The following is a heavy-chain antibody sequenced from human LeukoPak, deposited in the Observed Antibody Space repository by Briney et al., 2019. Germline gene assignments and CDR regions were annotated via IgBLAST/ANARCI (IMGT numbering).Heavy chain of an antibody. Sequence: GGALRLSCAASGCTFSSYWMSWVRQAPGKGLEGVANIKQDGSEKYYVDSVKGRFTISRDNAKNSLYLQMNSLRAEDTAVYYCARVLAGYVLYAFDIWGQGTMVTVSS. CDR3: ARVLAGYVLYAFDI. CDR2: IKQDGSEK. V-gene: IGHV3-7*01. J-gene: IGHJ3*02. D-gene: IGHD3-3*02. CDR1: GCTFSSYW.